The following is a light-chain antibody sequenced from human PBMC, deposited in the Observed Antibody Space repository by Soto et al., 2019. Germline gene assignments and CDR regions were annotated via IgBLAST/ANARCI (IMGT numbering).Light chain of an antibody. Sequence: DIQMAQSPSSLSASVGDRVTITCRASQSISSYLNWYQQKPGKAPKLLIYAASSLQSGVPSRFSGSGSGTDFTLTISSLQPEDFATHYCQQSYSTPRTFGQGTKVEIK. CDR3: QQSYSTPRT. J-gene: IGKJ1*01. CDR1: QSISSY. V-gene: IGKV1-39*01. CDR2: AAS.